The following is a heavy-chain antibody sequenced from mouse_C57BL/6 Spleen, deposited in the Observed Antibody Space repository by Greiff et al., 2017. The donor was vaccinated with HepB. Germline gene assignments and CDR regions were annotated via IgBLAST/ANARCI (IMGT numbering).Heavy chain of an antibody. D-gene: IGHD2-10*01. CDR3: ARSAYYGNPYYFDY. J-gene: IGHJ2*01. Sequence: VQLQQPGAELVKPGASVKLSCKASVYTFTSYWMHWVKQRPGQGLEWIGMIHPNSGSTNYNEKFKSKATLTVDKSSSTAYMQLSSLTSEDSAVYYCARSAYYGNPYYFDYWGQGTTLTVSS. CDR1: VYTFTSYW. CDR2: IHPNSGST. V-gene: IGHV1-64*01.